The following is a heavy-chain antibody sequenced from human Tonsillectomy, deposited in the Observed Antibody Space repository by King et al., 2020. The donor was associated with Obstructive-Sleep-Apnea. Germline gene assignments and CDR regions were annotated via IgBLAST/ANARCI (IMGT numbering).Heavy chain of an antibody. CDR1: GGSISSSSYY. V-gene: IGHV4-39*07. Sequence: QLQESGPGLVKPSETLSLTCTVSGGSISSSSYYWGWIRQPPGKGLEWIGSIYYSGSTYYNPSLKSRVTVSVDTSKNQFSLKLSSVTAADTARYYCAKVGSSSSYLFDYWGQGTLVTVSS. CDR3: AKVGSSSSYLFDY. CDR2: IYYSGST. J-gene: IGHJ4*02. D-gene: IGHD6-6*01.